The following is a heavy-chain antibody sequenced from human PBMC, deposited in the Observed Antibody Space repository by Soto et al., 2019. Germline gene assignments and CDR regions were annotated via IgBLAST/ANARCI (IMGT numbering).Heavy chain of an antibody. CDR1: GGSFSGYY. CDR2: INHSGST. CDR3: ARGLTMVRGVTSYYYYGMDV. J-gene: IGHJ6*02. Sequence: SETLSLTCAVYGGSFSGYYWSWIRQPPGKGLEWIGEINHSGSTNYNPSLKSRVTISVDTSKNQFSLKLSSVTAADTAVYYCARGLTMVRGVTSYYYYGMDVWGQGTTVTV. V-gene: IGHV4-34*01. D-gene: IGHD3-10*01.